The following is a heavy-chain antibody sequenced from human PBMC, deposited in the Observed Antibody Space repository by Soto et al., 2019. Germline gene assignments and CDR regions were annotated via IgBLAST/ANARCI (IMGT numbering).Heavy chain of an antibody. V-gene: IGHV1-69*01. Sequence: QVQLVQSGAEVKKPGSSVKVSCKASGGTFSSYAISWVRQAPGQGLEWMGGIIPIFGTADSAQKFQGRVTITADESTRTAYMELSSLRSEDTAVSYCARVRGLSGQADIGLIGWFDPCGQGTLVTVSS. CDR2: IIPIFGTA. J-gene: IGHJ5*02. CDR1: GGTFSSYA. CDR3: ARVRGLSGQADIGLIGWFDP. D-gene: IGHD2-2*02.